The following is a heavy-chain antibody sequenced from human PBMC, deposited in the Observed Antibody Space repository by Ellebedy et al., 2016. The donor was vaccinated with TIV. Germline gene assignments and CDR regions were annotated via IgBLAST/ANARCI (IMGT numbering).Heavy chain of an antibody. J-gene: IGHJ4*02. CDR1: GGSFSGYY. Sequence: GSLRLSXAVYGGSFSGYYWSWIRQPAGKGLEWIGRIYTSGSTNYNPSLKSRVTMSVDTSKNQFSLKLSSVTAADTAVYYCARDGHYDFWSGYQYYFDYWGQGTLVTVSS. CDR3: ARDGHYDFWSGYQYYFDY. V-gene: IGHV4-4*07. CDR2: IYTSGST. D-gene: IGHD3-3*01.